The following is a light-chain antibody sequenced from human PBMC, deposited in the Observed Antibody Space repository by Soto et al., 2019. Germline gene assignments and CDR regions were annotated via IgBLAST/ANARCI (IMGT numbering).Light chain of an antibody. CDR1: QSVLYSSNNKNY. V-gene: IGKV4-1*01. CDR3: QQYHSAPWT. CDR2: WAS. J-gene: IGKJ1*01. Sequence: DIVMTQSPDSLAVSLGERATINCKPSQSVLYSSNNKNYLAWYQQKAGQPPKLLIYWASTRESGVPDRFSGSGSGTDFTLTISSLQAEDVAVYYCQQYHSAPWTFGQGTKVEIK.